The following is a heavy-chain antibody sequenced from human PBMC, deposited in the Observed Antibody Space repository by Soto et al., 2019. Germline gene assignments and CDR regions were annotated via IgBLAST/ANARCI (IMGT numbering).Heavy chain of an antibody. J-gene: IGHJ4*02. CDR3: ARARRTSVITGGFDY. V-gene: IGHV4-59*01. D-gene: IGHD4-17*01. Sequence: QVQLQESGPGLVNPSETLSLTCTVSGDSISTYYWSWIRQPPGKGLECIGYISYTGSTNYYPSLGGRVTMSVDTSKNQWSLRLTSVTAADTAVYYCARARRTSVITGGFDYWGQGALVTVSS. CDR1: GDSISTYY. CDR2: ISYTGST.